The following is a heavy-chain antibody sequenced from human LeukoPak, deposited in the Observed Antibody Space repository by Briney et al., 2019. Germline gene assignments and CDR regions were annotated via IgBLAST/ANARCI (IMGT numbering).Heavy chain of an antibody. CDR1: GFTFSSYG. CDR3: AKRGVVVVPAAIGGGAFDI. D-gene: IGHD2-2*01. J-gene: IGHJ3*02. Sequence: GGSLRLSCTASGFTFSSYGMHGVRQAPGKGLECVAFIRYDGSIKYYADSVKGRFTISRDNSKNTLYLQMNSLRAEDTAVYYCAKRGVVVVPAAIGGGAFDIWGQGTMVTVSS. V-gene: IGHV3-30*02. CDR2: IRYDGSIK.